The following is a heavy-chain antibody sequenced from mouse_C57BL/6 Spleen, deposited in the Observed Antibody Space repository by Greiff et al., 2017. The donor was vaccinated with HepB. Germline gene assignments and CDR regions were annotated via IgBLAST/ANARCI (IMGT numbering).Heavy chain of an antibody. Sequence: EVKLMESGPGLAKPSQTLSLTCSVTGYSITSDYWNWIRKFPGNKLEYMGYISYSGSTYYNPSLKSRISITRDTSKNQYYLQLNSVTTEDTATYYCARYRPDYGSSYGYFDYWGQGTTLTVSS. CDR1: GYSITSDY. V-gene: IGHV3-8*01. CDR3: ARYRPDYGSSYGYFDY. CDR2: ISYSGST. D-gene: IGHD1-1*01. J-gene: IGHJ2*01.